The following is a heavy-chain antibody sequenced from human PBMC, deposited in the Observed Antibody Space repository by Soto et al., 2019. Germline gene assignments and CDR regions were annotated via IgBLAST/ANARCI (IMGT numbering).Heavy chain of an antibody. CDR1: GYDFTTYG. CDR2: ISAHNGNT. D-gene: IGHD1-1*01. J-gene: IGHJ4*02. CDR3: ARGRYGDY. V-gene: IGHV1-18*01. Sequence: QVHLVQSGAEVKKPGASVKVSCKGSGYDFTTYGITWVRQAPGQGLEWMAWISAHNGNTDYAQKLQGRVTVTRDTSTSTAYMELGSRRSDDTAVYYCARGRYGDYWGQGALVTVSS.